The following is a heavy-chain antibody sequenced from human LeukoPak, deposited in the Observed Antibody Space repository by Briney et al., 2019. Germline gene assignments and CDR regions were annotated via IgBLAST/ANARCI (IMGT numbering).Heavy chain of an antibody. Sequence: SETLSLTCTVSGGSVSSYYWNWIRQPPGKGLEWIGYIYYSGSINYNPSLKSRVTISVDTSKNQFSLKLSSVTAADTAVYYCARDLGVDDFWSGYYRPYYYYYGMDVWGQGTTVTVSS. D-gene: IGHD3-3*01. J-gene: IGHJ6*02. CDR2: IYYSGSI. V-gene: IGHV4-59*02. CDR3: ARDLGVDDFWSGYYRPYYYYYGMDV. CDR1: GGSVSSYY.